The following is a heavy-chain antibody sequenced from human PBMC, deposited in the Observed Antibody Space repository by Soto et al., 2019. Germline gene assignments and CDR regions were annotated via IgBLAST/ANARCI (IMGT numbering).Heavy chain of an antibody. V-gene: IGHV1-2*04. D-gene: IGHD6-19*01. CDR1: GYTFTGYY. Sequence: ASVKVSCKASGYTFTGYYMHWVRQAPGQGLEWMGWINPNSGGTNYAQKFQGWVTMTRDTSISTAYMELSRLRSDDTAVYYCARGPKQWLVPGPFDYWGQGTLVTVSS. CDR3: ARGPKQWLVPGPFDY. CDR2: INPNSGGT. J-gene: IGHJ4*02.